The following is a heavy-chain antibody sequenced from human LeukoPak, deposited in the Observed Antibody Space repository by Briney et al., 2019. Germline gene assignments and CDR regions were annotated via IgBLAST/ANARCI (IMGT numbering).Heavy chain of an antibody. CDR3: ARDVTGIAVAGIDF. Sequence: ASVKVSCKASGYTFNSYEINWVRQDPGPGLEWLGLICVYNGHSNYAQKLKGRVTMTTDTSTSTAYMELRSLRSDDTAVYYCARDVTGIAVAGIDFWGQGTLVTVSS. D-gene: IGHD6-19*01. V-gene: IGHV1-18*01. CDR1: GYTFNSYE. J-gene: IGHJ4*02. CDR2: ICVYNGHS.